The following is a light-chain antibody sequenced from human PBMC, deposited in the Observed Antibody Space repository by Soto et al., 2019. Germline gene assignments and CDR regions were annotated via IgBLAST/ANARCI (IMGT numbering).Light chain of an antibody. J-gene: IGKJ2*01. CDR3: QQYYSTPRT. CDR1: QSVLYSSNNKNY. CDR2: WAS. V-gene: IGKV4-1*01. Sequence: DIVMTQSPDSLAVSLGERATINCKSRQSVLYSSNNKNYLAWYQQKPGQPPKLLIYWASTRESGVPDRFSGSGSGTDFTLTISSLQAEDVEVYYCQQYYSTPRTFGQGTKLEIK.